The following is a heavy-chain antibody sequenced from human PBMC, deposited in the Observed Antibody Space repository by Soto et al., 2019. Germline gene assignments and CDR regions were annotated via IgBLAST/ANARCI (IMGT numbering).Heavy chain of an antibody. CDR1: GFTFSGYW. J-gene: IGHJ4*02. CDR2: FNSDGSST. Sequence: HPGGSLRLSCAASGFTFSGYWIHWVRQAPGKGLVWISRFNSDGSSTIYADSVKGRFTSSIDNAKNTLYLQMNSLRAEDTAVYYCARDLCSGGSCYSAFDHWGQGTLVTVSS. D-gene: IGHD2-15*01. V-gene: IGHV3-74*01. CDR3: ARDLCSGGSCYSAFDH.